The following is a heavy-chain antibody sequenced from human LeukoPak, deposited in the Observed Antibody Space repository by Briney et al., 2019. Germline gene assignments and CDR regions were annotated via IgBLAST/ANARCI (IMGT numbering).Heavy chain of an antibody. D-gene: IGHD1-26*01. CDR3: ATMGATDFDH. Sequence: GASVKVSCKASRYTFTDYYIHWVRQAPGQGLEWLGWINPNSGGPHYAQKFQDRVSMTRDTSLSTAYMEVSRLGSDDTAVYYCATMGATDFDHWGQGTLVTVSS. V-gene: IGHV1-2*02. CDR1: RYTFTDYY. J-gene: IGHJ4*02. CDR2: INPNSGGP.